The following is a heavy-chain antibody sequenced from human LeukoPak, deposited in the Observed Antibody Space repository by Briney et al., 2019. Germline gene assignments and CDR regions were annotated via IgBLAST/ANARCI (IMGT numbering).Heavy chain of an antibody. CDR3: AKDTLYNWNVV. Sequence: PGGSLRLSCAASGFTFSSYGMHWVRQAPGKGLEWVAFIRSDGSNKYYADSVKGRFTISRDNSKLYLQMNSLRAEDTAVYYCAKDTLYNWNVVWGQGTLVTVSS. CDR1: GFTFSSYG. CDR2: IRSDGSNK. V-gene: IGHV3-30*02. J-gene: IGHJ4*02. D-gene: IGHD1-1*01.